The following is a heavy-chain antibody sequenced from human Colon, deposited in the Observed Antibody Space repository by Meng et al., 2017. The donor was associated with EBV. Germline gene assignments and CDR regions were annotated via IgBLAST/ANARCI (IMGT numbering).Heavy chain of an antibody. CDR1: GGSLRDYS. D-gene: IGHD7-27*01. J-gene: IGHJ2*01. V-gene: IGHV4-34*02. CDR2: IHPSGSI. Sequence: VQLKQWGAGLVKPSATPSPTCVVYGGSLRDYSCSWIRQSPGRGLEWIGEIHPSGSIFYNPSLQSRVTISVDTSKNQFSLNLNSVTAADTAVYFCSRGVDSYKLGNLWGRGTLVTVSS. CDR3: SRGVDSYKLGNL.